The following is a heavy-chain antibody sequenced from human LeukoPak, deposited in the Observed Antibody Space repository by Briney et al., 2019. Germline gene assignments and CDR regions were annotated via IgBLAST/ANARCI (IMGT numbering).Heavy chain of an antibody. D-gene: IGHD1-1*01. CDR1: GFTFSSYG. CDR3: AILSYTPTPFDY. J-gene: IGHJ4*02. Sequence: PGRSLRLSCAASGFTFSSYGMHWVRQAPGKGLEWVAVISYDGSNKYYADSVKGRSTISRDNSKNTLYLQMNSLRAEDTAVYYCAILSYTPTPFDYWGQGTLVTVSS. CDR2: ISYDGSNK. V-gene: IGHV3-30*03.